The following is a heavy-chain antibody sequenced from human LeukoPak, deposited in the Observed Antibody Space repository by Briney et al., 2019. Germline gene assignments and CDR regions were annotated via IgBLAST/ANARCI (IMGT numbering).Heavy chain of an antibody. V-gene: IGHV5-51*01. J-gene: IGHJ3*02. CDR3: ARFESFGYCSGGSCYPPPPFLGRDAFDI. CDR2: VYPGDSDT. CDR1: GYSFTSYW. Sequence: GESLKISCKGSGYSFTSYWIGWVRQMPGKGLEWMGIVYPGDSDTRYSPSFQGQVAISADKSISTAYLQWSSLKASDTAMYYCARFESFGYCSGGSCYPPPPFLGRDAFDIWGQGTMVTVSS. D-gene: IGHD2-15*01.